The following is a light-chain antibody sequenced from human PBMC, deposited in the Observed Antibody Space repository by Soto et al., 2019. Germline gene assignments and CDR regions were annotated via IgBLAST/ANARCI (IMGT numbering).Light chain of an antibody. CDR2: EVR. Sequence: QSVLTQPASVSGSPGQSITISCTGTSSDIGAYDYVSWFQQYSGKAPTLIIYEVRFRPSGVSSRFSGSKSGNTASLTISGLQTEDEADYYCGSYASATLIFGGGTQLTVL. CDR1: SSDIGAYDY. V-gene: IGLV2-14*03. J-gene: IGLJ2*01. CDR3: GSYASATLI.